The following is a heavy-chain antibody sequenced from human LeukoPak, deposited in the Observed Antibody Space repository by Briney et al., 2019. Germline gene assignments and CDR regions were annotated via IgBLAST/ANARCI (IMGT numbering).Heavy chain of an antibody. CDR2: IYYTGST. CDR3: VRGPYGSSISNWFDP. D-gene: IGHD3-10*01. CDR1: GGAISSYY. J-gene: IGHJ5*02. Sequence: PSETLSLTCTVSGGAISSYYWTWSRQPPGKGLEWIGYIYYTGSTNYNPSLDSRVTISVDMSKNQVSLNLKYVTAADTAVYYCVRGPYGSSISNWFDPWGQGLLVTVSS. V-gene: IGHV4-59*01.